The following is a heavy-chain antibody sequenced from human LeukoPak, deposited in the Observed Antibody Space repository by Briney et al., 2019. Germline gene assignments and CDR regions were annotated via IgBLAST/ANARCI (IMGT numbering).Heavy chain of an antibody. Sequence: GASVKVSCKASGYTFTSYYLQWVRQAPGQGLERMGWINPTSGGTNYAQTFRGRVTMTRDTSISTAYMELSRLRSGDTAVYYCARGDILTGYFDYWGQGTLVTVSS. J-gene: IGHJ4*02. V-gene: IGHV1-2*02. CDR3: ARGDILTGYFDY. CDR2: INPTSGGT. D-gene: IGHD3-9*01. CDR1: GYTFTSYY.